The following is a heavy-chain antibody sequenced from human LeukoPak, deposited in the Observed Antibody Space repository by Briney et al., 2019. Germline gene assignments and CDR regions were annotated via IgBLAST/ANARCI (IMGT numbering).Heavy chain of an antibody. V-gene: IGHV1-2*02. CDR3: ARSIIASNRGFDH. J-gene: IGHJ4*02. D-gene: IGHD6-6*01. CDR2: INPDSGGT. CDR1: GYTFTGYY. Sequence: WASVKVSFKASGYTFTGYYIHCVRQAPGQGLEWMGWINPDSGGTNYAQKFQGRVTMTRDTSISTAYMELSRLSSDDTAVYYCARSIIASNRGFDHWGQGTLVTVSS.